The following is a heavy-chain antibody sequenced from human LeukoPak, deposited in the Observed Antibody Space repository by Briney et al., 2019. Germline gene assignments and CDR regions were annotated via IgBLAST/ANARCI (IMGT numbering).Heavy chain of an antibody. Sequence: ASVKVSCKASGYTFTGYYMHWVRQAPGQGLEWMGRINPNSGGTNYAQKFQGRVTMTRDTSISTVYMELSRLRSDDTAVYYCARGGYSSSWYDHDAFDIWGQGTMVTVSS. CDR3: ARGGYSSSWYDHDAFDI. CDR1: GYTFTGYY. J-gene: IGHJ3*02. V-gene: IGHV1-2*06. D-gene: IGHD6-13*01. CDR2: INPNSGGT.